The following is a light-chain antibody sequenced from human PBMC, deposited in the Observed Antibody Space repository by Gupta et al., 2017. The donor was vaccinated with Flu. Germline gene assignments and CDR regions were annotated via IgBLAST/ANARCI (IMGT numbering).Light chain of an antibody. J-gene: IGKJ1*01. V-gene: IGKV3-20*01. Sequence: ENVLTQSPGTLSLSPGERATLSCRASQSVSSNYVAWYQHKPGQAPRLLIYGASTRATGIPDRFSGSGSGTDFTLSISRREPEDFAVYYCQQYAGSPPRTFGQGTRVEI. CDR1: QSVSSNY. CDR3: QQYAGSPPRT. CDR2: GAS.